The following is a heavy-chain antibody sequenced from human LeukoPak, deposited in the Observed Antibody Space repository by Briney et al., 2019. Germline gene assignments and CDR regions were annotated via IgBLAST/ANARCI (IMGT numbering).Heavy chain of an antibody. J-gene: IGHJ6*02. V-gene: IGHV3-7*01. CDR1: GFTFNNYY. D-gene: IGHD5-24*01. CDR3: ARDLTPLIQLWPRSLDYNYGMDV. Sequence: GGSLRLSCAASGFTFNNYYMNWVRQAPGKGLEWVANIKEEGSEKYYVDFVKGRFIISRDNANNSLYLQMNSLRAEDTAVYYCARDLTPLIQLWPRSLDYNYGMDVWGQGTTVTVSS. CDR2: IKEEGSEK.